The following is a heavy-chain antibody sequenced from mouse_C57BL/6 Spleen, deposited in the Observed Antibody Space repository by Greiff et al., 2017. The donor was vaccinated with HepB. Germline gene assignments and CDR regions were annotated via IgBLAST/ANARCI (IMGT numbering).Heavy chain of an antibody. Sequence: EVQLQQSGPELVKPGASVKISCKASGYTFTDYYMNWVKQSHGKSLEWIGDINPNNGGTSYNQKFKGKATLTVDKSSSTAYMELRSLTSEDSAVYYCARRGYYYGSPWYFDVWGTGTTVTVSS. CDR1: GYTFTDYY. CDR2: INPNNGGT. V-gene: IGHV1-26*01. CDR3: ARRGYYYGSPWYFDV. J-gene: IGHJ1*03. D-gene: IGHD1-1*01.